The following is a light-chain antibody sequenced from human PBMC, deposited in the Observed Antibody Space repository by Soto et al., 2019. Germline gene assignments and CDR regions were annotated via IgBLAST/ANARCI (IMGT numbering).Light chain of an antibody. CDR2: DAS. Sequence: ENVLTQSPVTLSLSPGEIATLSCRASQSGHNSLAWYRQKPGQAPRLLIYDASNRATGIPARFSGSGSGTDFTLTISNLEPEDSAVYYCQARSNWPLLTCGGGTKVEIK. V-gene: IGKV3-11*01. J-gene: IGKJ4*01. CDR3: QARSNWPLLT. CDR1: QSGHNS.